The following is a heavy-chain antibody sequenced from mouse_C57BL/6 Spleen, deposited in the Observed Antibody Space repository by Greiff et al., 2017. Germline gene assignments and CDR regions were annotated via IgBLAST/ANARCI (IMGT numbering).Heavy chain of an antibody. D-gene: IGHD1-1*01. CDR1: GYTFTSYW. J-gene: IGHJ4*01. CDR2: IYPGSGST. V-gene: IGHV1-55*01. CDR3: ARYPFYGSSYYYAMDY. Sequence: QVQLKQPGAELVKPGASVKMSCKASGYTFTSYWITWVKQRPGQGLEWIGDIYPGSGSTNYNEKFKSKATLTVDTSSSTAYMQLSSLTSEDSAVXYCARYPFYGSSYYYAMDYWGQGTSVTVSS.